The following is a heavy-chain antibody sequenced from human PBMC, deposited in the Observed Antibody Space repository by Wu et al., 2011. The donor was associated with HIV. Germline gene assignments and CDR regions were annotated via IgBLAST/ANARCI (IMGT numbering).Heavy chain of an antibody. V-gene: IGHV1-8*01. D-gene: IGHD1-1*01. Sequence: QVRLVQSGAEVKKPGASVKVSCKASGYPFISHEINWVRQAPGQGLEWMGWMNPKNGQAGYALKFQGRVTMTLDTSISTVYMQLTRLTSDDTALYYCARDDGKYKPSGLDFWGHGTLVTVSS. J-gene: IGHJ4*01. CDR2: MNPKNGQA. CDR1: GYPFISHE. CDR3: ARDDGKYKPSGLDF.